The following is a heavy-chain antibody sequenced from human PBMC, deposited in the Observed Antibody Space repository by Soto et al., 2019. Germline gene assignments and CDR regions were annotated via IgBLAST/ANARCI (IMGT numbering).Heavy chain of an antibody. J-gene: IGHJ6*02. V-gene: IGHV4-30-2*06. CDR3: ARDYYGMDV. CDR2: TYQSGSA. Sequence: PSETLSLTCTGSGCSITSGGYSWTWIRQSPGKGLEWIGYTYQSGSAYYNPSLKSRVTISVDRSKNQFSLNLTSVTAADTAVYYCARDYYGMDVWGQGTTVTVSS. CDR1: GCSITSGGYS.